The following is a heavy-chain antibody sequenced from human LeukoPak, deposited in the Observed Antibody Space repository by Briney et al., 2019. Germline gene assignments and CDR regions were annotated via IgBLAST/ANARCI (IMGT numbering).Heavy chain of an antibody. Sequence: GGSLRLSCAASGFTFSTYINWVRQAPGKGLEWVSSISSSSSYIYYADSVQGRFTISRDNAKNSLYLQMNSLRAEDTAVYYCARTAGTGNYFDYWGQGTLVTVSS. D-gene: IGHD6-19*01. V-gene: IGHV3-21*01. CDR2: ISSSSSYI. J-gene: IGHJ4*02. CDR3: ARTAGTGNYFDY. CDR1: GFTFSTYI.